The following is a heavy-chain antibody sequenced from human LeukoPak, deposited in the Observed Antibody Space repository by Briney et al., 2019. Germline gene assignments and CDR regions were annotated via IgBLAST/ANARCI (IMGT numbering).Heavy chain of an antibody. J-gene: IGHJ4*02. V-gene: IGHV4-4*07. Sequence: SETLSLTCTVSGGSITIYYWSWIRQPAGKGLEWIGRIYTSGSTNYNPSLKSRVTMSVDTSKNQFSLKLSSVTAADTAVYYCARVWATYYYGSGSYAHFDYWGQGTLVTVSS. CDR2: IYTSGST. CDR1: GGSITIYY. D-gene: IGHD3-10*01. CDR3: ARVWATYYYGSGSYAHFDY.